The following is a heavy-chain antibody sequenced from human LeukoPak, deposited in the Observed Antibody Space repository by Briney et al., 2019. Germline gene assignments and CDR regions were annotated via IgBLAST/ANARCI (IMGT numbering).Heavy chain of an antibody. D-gene: IGHD5-18*01. CDR2: IYYSGST. CDR1: GGSISSSSYY. V-gene: IGHV4-39*01. Sequence: PSETLSLTCTVSGGSISSSSYYWGWIRQPPGKGLEWIGSIYYSGSTYYNPSLKSRVTISVDTSKNQFSLKLSSVTAADTAVYYCARKGRQLWLSFDYWGQGTLVTVSS. J-gene: IGHJ4*02. CDR3: ARKGRQLWLSFDY.